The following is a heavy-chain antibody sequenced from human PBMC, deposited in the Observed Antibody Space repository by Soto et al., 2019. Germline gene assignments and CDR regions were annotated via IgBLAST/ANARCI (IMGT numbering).Heavy chain of an antibody. CDR3: ATFTFGRPFDT. V-gene: IGHV3-23*01. J-gene: IGHJ3*02. CDR2: ISGSGFST. CDR1: GFTFSSYW. Sequence: GGSLRLSCAASGFTFSSYWMSWVRQAPGQGLEWVSAISGSGFSTYYADSVKGRFSISSDSSKNTLFLQMNSLRADDTAVYFCATFTFGRPFDTWGQGTMVTVSS. D-gene: IGHD3-16*01.